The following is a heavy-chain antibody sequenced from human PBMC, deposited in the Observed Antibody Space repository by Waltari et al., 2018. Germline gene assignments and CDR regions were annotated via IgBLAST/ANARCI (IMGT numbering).Heavy chain of an antibody. CDR1: GLTFFLHG. D-gene: IGHD2-15*01. V-gene: IGHV3-23*01. CDR2: ISGSGDPT. Sequence: EVQLLESGGGLIQPGGSLRLSCAASGLTFFLHGMSWVRQAPGKGLEWVSAISGSGDPTYYAESVKGRFTISRDNSKNMLYLEMNSLRAEDTAIYYCATVGDVVLVTYFGHWGQGALVTVSS. CDR3: ATVGDVVLVTYFGH. J-gene: IGHJ4*02.